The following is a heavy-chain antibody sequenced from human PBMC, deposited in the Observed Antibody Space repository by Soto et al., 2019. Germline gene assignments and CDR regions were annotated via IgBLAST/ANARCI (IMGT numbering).Heavy chain of an antibody. V-gene: IGHV4-31*03. CDR2: ISYSGST. CDR3: ARGRLLSNIDY. D-gene: IGHD3-10*01. J-gene: IGHJ4*02. Sequence: QVQLQESGPGLVKPSQTLSLTCSVSGGSISSGGYYWSWIRQRPGKGLEWIGYISYSGSTYHNPSLKSRFTISGDTSKKQFSLKMSSVTAADTAVYYCARGRLLSNIDYWGQGTLVTVSS. CDR1: GGSISSGGYY.